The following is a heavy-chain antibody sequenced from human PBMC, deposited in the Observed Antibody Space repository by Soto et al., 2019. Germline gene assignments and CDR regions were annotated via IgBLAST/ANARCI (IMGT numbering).Heavy chain of an antibody. J-gene: IGHJ2*01. Sequence: GGSLRLSCAASGFTFSSYSMNWVRQAPGKGLEWVSYISSSSSTIYYADSVKGRFTISRDNAKNSLYLQMNSLRAEDTAVYYCARGSGLGIESWYFDLWGRDTLVTVSS. D-gene: IGHD3-10*01. CDR2: ISSSSSTI. CDR1: GFTFSSYS. V-gene: IGHV3-48*04. CDR3: ARGSGLGIESWYFDL.